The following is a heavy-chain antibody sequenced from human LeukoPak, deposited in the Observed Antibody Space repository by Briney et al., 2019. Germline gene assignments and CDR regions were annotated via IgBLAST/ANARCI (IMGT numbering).Heavy chain of an antibody. D-gene: IGHD3-10*01. V-gene: IGHV3-21*01. Sequence: GGSLRLSCAASGFTFSSYSMNWVRQAPGKGLEWVSSISSSSSYIYHADSVKGRFTISRDNAKNSLYLQMNSLRAEDTAVYYCARDYYGSGSYYGDAFDIWGQGTMVTVSS. CDR1: GFTFSSYS. CDR3: ARDYYGSGSYYGDAFDI. CDR2: ISSSSSYI. J-gene: IGHJ3*02.